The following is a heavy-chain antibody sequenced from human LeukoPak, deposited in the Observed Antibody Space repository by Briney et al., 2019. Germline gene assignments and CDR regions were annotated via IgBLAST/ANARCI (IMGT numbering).Heavy chain of an antibody. CDR3: ARDRGFGGDAPYYFDY. Sequence: ASETLSLTCTVSGGSISSYYWSWIRQPAGKGLEWIRRIYTSGSTNYNPSLKSRVTMSVDTSKNQFSLKLSSVTAADTAVYYCARDRGFGGDAPYYFDYWGQGTLVTVSS. CDR2: IYTSGST. D-gene: IGHD2-8*01. V-gene: IGHV4-4*07. J-gene: IGHJ4*02. CDR1: GGSISSYY.